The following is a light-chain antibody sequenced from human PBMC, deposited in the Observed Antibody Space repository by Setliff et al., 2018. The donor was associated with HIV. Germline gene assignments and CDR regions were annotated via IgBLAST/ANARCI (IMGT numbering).Light chain of an antibody. J-gene: IGLJ3*02. CDR3: CSFTTSDTWV. CDR1: SSDIGLFKY. Sequence: QSALTQPASVSGSPGQSITISCIGISSDIGLFKYVSWYQLHPGKAPKLMIYEVSNRPSGVSNRFSGSTSGNTASLTISGLQAEDEADYFCCSFTTSDTWVFGGGTQRTVL. V-gene: IGLV2-14*01. CDR2: EVS.